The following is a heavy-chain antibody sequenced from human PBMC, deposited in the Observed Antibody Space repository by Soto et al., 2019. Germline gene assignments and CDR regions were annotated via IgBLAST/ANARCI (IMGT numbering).Heavy chain of an antibody. J-gene: IGHJ4*02. D-gene: IGHD6-19*01. Sequence: SETLSLTCTVSSGSFSGYYWSWIRQPPGKGLEWIGYIYSSGTTNYNPSLKSRVTISVDTSKNQFSLKLSSVTAADTAVYYCVRGSGWYFYWGQGTLVTGSS. CDR1: SGSFSGYY. CDR2: IYSSGTT. CDR3: VRGSGWYFY. V-gene: IGHV4-59*01.